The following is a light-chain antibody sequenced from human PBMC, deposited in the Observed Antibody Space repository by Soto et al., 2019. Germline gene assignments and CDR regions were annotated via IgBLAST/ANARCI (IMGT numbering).Light chain of an antibody. CDR2: GAS. CDR1: QSVSSSY. V-gene: IGKV3-20*01. CDR3: QHYDNSPWT. Sequence: EIVLTQSPGTLSLSPGEGATLSCRASQSVSSSYLAWYQQKPGQAPRLLIYGASSRATGIPDRFSGGGSGTDFTLTISRLEPEDFAVYYCQHYDNSPWTFGEGTKVEIK. J-gene: IGKJ1*01.